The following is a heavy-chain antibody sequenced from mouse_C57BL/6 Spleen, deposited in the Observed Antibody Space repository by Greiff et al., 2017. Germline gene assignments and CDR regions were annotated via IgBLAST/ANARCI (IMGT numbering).Heavy chain of an antibody. Sequence: EVQGVESGGGLVKPGGSLKLSCAASGFTFSDYGMHWVRQAPEKGLEWVAYISSGSSTIYYADTVKGRFTISRDNAKNTRFLQMTSLRSEDTAMYYCARGGYWDYWGQGTTRTVSA. J-gene: IGHJ2*01. CDR3: ARGGYWDY. CDR2: ISSGSSTI. V-gene: IGHV5-17*01. CDR1: GFTFSDYG. D-gene: IGHD2-3*01.